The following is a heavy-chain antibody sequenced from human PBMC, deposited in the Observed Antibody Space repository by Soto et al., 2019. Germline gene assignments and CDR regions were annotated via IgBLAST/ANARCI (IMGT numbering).Heavy chain of an antibody. CDR1: VVTVSSYV. CDR3: AKGGVAGSGY. D-gene: IGHD6-19*01. J-gene: IGHJ4*02. Sequence: QPGRSLGLCSAAFVVTVSSYVVGVSLQAPVQGLEWVANINEGGSEKYYVYSVKGRFTVSRDNAKNSLYLQLNSLRVEDTAVDYWAKGGVAGSGYWGQGTLVTVSS. V-gene: IGHV3-7*01. CDR2: INEGGSEK.